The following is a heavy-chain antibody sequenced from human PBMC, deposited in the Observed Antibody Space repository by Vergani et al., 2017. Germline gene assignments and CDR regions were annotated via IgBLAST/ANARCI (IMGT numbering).Heavy chain of an antibody. CDR2: INHSGST. Sequence: QVQLQESGPGLVKPSETLSLTCTVSGGSFSGYYWSWIRQNPGKGLEWIGEINHSGSTNYNPSLKSRVTISVDTSKNQFSLKLSSVTAADTAGYYCARVTFYDFWSGYPLYGMDVWGQGTTVTVSS. D-gene: IGHD3-3*01. CDR3: ARVTFYDFWSGYPLYGMDV. V-gene: IGHV4-34*01. CDR1: GGSFSGYY. J-gene: IGHJ6*02.